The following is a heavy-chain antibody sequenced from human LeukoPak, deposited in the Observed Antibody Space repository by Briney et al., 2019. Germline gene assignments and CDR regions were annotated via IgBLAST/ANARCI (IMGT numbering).Heavy chain of an antibody. CDR2: ISANNGNT. CDR1: GYTFSSHG. J-gene: IGHJ4*02. CDR3: AKDGGPCPDY. Sequence: ASVKVSCKTSGYTFSSHGISWVRQAPGQGLEWMGWISANNGNTNYAQRFQGRVTMTTDTSTSTAYMELRSLRSDDTAVYYCAKDGGPCPDYWGQGTLVTVSS. V-gene: IGHV1-18*01. D-gene: IGHD3-16*01.